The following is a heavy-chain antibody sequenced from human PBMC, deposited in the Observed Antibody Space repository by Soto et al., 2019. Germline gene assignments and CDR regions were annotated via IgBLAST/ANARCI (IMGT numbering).Heavy chain of an antibody. CDR1: GFTFSHYS. CDR3: ARDHKFSFDN. CDR2: MSGSTSTI. Sequence: EVQVVESGGGLVQPGGSLRLSCVATGFTFSHYSMNWVRQAPGKGLEWMSYMSGSTSTIYYADSVKGRFTVSRDNAKNSLYLQMNSLRAEDTSVYYCARDHKFSFDNWGQGNLVTVSS. V-gene: IGHV3-48*01. J-gene: IGHJ4*02.